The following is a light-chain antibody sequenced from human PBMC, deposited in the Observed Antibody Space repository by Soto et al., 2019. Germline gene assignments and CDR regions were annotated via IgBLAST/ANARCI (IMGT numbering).Light chain of an antibody. CDR2: DVT. CDR3: SAYTSSDTEV. CDR1: SSDVGGYNY. Sequence: QSVLTQPASVSGSPGQSITISCTGTSSDVGGYNYVSWYQQHPGKAPKLMIYDVTTRPSGVSDRFSGSKSGNTASLTISGLQAEDEADYYCSAYTSSDTEVFGTGTKATV. V-gene: IGLV2-14*03. J-gene: IGLJ1*01.